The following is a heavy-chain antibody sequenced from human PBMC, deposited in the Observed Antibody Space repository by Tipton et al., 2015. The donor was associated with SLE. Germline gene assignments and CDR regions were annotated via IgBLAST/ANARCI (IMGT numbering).Heavy chain of an antibody. CDR3: ARLPSIHSGGYYHGMDV. V-gene: IGHV4-59*08. CDR2: IYYSGST. J-gene: IGHJ6*02. D-gene: IGHD3-22*01. Sequence: GSLRLSCTVSGDSISPYYWNWIRQPPGKGLEWIGYIYYSGSTNYNPSLKSRVTISVDTSKNQFSLKLSSVTAADTAVYYCARLPSIHSGGYYHGMDVWGQGTTVTVSS. CDR1: GDSISPYY.